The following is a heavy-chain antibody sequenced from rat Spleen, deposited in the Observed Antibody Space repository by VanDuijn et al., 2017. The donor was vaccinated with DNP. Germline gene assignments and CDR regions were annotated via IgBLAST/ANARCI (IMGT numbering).Heavy chain of an antibody. CDR2: ISYDGSDT. CDR3: ARHRTIMPYYYAMDA. D-gene: IGHD1-12*01. Sequence: EVQLVESGGGLVQPGRSLKLSCAVSRITFSDHNMAWVRQAPKMGLEWVATISYDGSDTYYRDSVKGRFTISRYNAQSTLYLQMDSLRSEDTATYYCARHRTIMPYYYAMDAWGQGVMVTVSS. CDR1: RITFSDHN. V-gene: IGHV5-7*01. J-gene: IGHJ2*01.